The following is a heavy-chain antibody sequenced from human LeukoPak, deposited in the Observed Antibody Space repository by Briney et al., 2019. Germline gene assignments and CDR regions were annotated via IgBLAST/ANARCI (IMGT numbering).Heavy chain of an antibody. D-gene: IGHD3-10*01. Sequence: SQTLSLTCTVSGGSISSGGYYWSWIRQHPGKGLEWIGYIYYSGSTYYNPSLKSRVTISVDTSKNQFSLKLSSVTAADTAVYYCARTLLGDGAFDIWGQGTMATVSS. CDR1: GGSISSGGYY. V-gene: IGHV4-31*03. CDR3: ARTLLGDGAFDI. CDR2: IYYSGST. J-gene: IGHJ3*02.